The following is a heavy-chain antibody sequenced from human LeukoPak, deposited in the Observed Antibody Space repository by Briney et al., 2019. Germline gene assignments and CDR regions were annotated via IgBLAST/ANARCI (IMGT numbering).Heavy chain of an antibody. CDR3: AGGYSGQAPGY. J-gene: IGHJ4*02. Sequence: GASVKVSCKASGYTFTYYYIHWVRQAPGQGLEWMGIINPSGGSTSYAQKLQGRVTMTTDTSTSTAYMELRSLRSDDTAVYYCAGGYSGQAPGYWGQGTLVTVSS. D-gene: IGHD5-12*01. CDR2: INPSGGST. V-gene: IGHV1-46*01. CDR1: GYTFTYYY.